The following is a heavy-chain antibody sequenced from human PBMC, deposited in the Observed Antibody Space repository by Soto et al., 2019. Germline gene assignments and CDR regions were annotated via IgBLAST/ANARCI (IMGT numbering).Heavy chain of an antibody. D-gene: IGHD6-19*01. Sequence: ASVKVSCKASGYTFTSYGISWVRQAPGQGLEWMGWISAYNGNTNYARKLQGRVTITADTSTSTAYMELSSLRSEDTAVYYFAGGYSSGWYSYRIDYWGQGTLVTVSS. CDR1: GYTFTSYG. CDR2: ISAYNGNT. V-gene: IGHV1-18*01. CDR3: AGGYSSGWYSYRIDY. J-gene: IGHJ4*02.